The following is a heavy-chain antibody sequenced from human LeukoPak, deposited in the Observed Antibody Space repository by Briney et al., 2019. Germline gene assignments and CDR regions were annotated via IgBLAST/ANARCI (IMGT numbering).Heavy chain of an antibody. CDR2: ISYNGSP. CDR3: ARFRGTSSWHQEVFDY. CDR1: GGSISTYY. D-gene: IGHD2-2*01. J-gene: IGHJ4*02. V-gene: IGHV4-59*08. Sequence: SETLSLTCSVSGGSISTYYWNWIRQPPGKGLEWIGYISYNGSPDYNPSFKSRVTMSVDTSKGHFSLKLTSLTAADTAVYYCARFRGTSSWHQEVFDYWGQGTLVTVSS.